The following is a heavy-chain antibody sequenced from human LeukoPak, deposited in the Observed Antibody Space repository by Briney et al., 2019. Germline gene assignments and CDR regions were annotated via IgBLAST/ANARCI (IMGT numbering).Heavy chain of an antibody. CDR1: GFTFSNCG. CDR3: AKSRSSLGYCSGGSCPFDY. D-gene: IGHD2-15*01. V-gene: IGHV3-23*01. J-gene: IGHJ4*02. Sequence: PGGSLRLSCAASGFTFSNCGMSWVRQAPGEGLEWVSTISDNGDSTYYADSVKGRFTISRDNSKNTLYLQMNSLRAEDTAVYYCAKSRSSLGYCSGGSCPFDYWGQGTLVTVSS. CDR2: ISDNGDST.